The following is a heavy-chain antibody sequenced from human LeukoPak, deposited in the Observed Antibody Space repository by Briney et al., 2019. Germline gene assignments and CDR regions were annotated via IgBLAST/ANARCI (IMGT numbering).Heavy chain of an antibody. V-gene: IGHV4-39*01. CDR3: ARPLQGRTWYFDL. J-gene: IGHJ2*01. CDR2: INYSGST. CDR1: GGPISTSSYY. Sequence: SETLSLICTVAGGPISTSSYYWGGIRQPPGKGLECIGNINYSGSTYYNPSLKSRVTISVDTSKNQFSLKLSSVTTADTAVYYSARPLQGRTWYFDLWGHGTLVTVSS.